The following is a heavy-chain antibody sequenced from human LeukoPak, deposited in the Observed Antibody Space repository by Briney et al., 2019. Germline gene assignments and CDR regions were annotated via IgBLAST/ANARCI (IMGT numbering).Heavy chain of an antibody. CDR2: ISWNSATM. CDR1: GFKFADYA. J-gene: IGHJ4*02. V-gene: IGHV3-9*01. CDR3: AKLCDWNSIDY. Sequence: GGSLRLSCVASGFKFADYAMHWVRHTPGKGLEWVSGISWNSATMDYADSLRGRFTISRDNAKNSLYLQMSDLRSEDTALYYCAKLCDWNSIDYWGQGTLVAVSS. D-gene: IGHD1-7*01.